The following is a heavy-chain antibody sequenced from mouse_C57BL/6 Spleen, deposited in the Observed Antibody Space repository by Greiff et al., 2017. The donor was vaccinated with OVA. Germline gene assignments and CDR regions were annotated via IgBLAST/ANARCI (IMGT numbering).Heavy chain of an antibody. J-gene: IGHJ2*01. CDR1: GYSITSGYY. D-gene: IGHD4-1*01. Sequence: EVQLVESGPGLVKPSQSLSLTCSVTGYSITSGYYWNWIRQFPGNKLEWMGSISYDGSNNYNPSLKNRSSITRDTSKNQFFLKLNAVTTEDTATYYCARGELGHDYWGQGTTLTVSS. V-gene: IGHV3-6*01. CDR3: ARGELGHDY. CDR2: ISYDGSN.